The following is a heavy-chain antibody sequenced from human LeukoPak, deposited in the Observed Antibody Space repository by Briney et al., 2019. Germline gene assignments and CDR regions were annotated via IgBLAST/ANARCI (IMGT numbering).Heavy chain of an antibody. J-gene: IGHJ5*02. CDR1: GYTFTSYY. CDR2: INPSGGST. CDR3: ARGIYGSGSYYQPNWFDP. Sequence: ASVKISCKASGYTFTSYYMHWVRQAPGQGLEWMGIINPSGGSTSYAQKFQGRVTMTRDMSTSTVYMELSSLRSEDTAVYYCARGIYGSGSYYQPNWFDPWGQGTLVTVSS. V-gene: IGHV1-46*01. D-gene: IGHD3-10*01.